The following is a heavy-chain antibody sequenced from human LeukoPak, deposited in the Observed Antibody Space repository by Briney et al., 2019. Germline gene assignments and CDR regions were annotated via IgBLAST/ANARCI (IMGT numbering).Heavy chain of an antibody. CDR2: ISSSSSSI. CDR3: ARGPSVGSGWSPDL. Sequence: GGSLRLSCAASGFTFSSYSMNWVRQAPGKGLEWVSSISSSSSSIYYAVSVKGRFTISRDNAKNSLYLQMNSLRAEDTAIYYCARGPSVGSGWSPDLWGQGTLVTVSS. J-gene: IGHJ5*02. CDR1: GFTFSSYS. D-gene: IGHD6-19*01. V-gene: IGHV3-21*01.